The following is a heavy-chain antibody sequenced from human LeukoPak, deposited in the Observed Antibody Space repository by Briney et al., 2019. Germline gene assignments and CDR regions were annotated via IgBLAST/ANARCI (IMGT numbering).Heavy chain of an antibody. CDR1: GFTFSSYS. CDR2: ISSSSSYR. V-gene: IGHV3-21*01. D-gene: IGHD6-19*01. J-gene: IGHJ4*02. Sequence: GGSLRLSCAASGFTFSSYSMNWVRQAPGKGLEWVSSISSSSSYRYYADSVKGRFTISRDNAKNSLYLQMNGLRAEDTAVYYCARASAVAGTRHYWGQGTLVTVSS. CDR3: ARASAVAGTRHY.